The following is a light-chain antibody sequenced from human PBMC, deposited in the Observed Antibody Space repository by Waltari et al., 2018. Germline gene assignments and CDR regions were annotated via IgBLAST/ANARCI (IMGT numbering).Light chain of an antibody. CDR1: QSVRST. V-gene: IGKV3D-15*01. CDR3: QQYDYWPWT. J-gene: IGKJ1*01. CDR2: GTS. Sequence: IVMPQSPPTPSLSPGERAPLPCRASQSVRSTFAWFQQKPGQPPRLLIYGTSARATGIPARFTGSGSGTEFSLTISSLQPEDFATYYCQQYDYWPWTFGQGTRVETK.